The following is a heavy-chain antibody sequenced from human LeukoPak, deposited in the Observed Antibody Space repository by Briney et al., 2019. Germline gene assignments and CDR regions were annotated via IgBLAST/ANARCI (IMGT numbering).Heavy chain of an antibody. V-gene: IGHV3-66*01. CDR1: GFTVSSNY. CDR3: ARGGRMTTVTSYYFDY. J-gene: IGHJ4*02. CDR2: IYSGGST. Sequence: GGSLRLSCAASGFTVSSNYMSWVRQAPGKGLEWVSVIYSGGSTYYTDSLKGRFTISRDNSKNTLYLQMNSLRAEDTAVYYCARGGRMTTVTSYYFDYWGQGTLVTVSS. D-gene: IGHD4-17*01.